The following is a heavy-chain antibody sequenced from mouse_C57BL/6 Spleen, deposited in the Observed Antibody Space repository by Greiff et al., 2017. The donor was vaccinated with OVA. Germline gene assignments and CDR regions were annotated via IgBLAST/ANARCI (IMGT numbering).Heavy chain of an antibody. D-gene: IGHD2-12*01. V-gene: IGHV1-53*01. CDR2: INPRNGGT. Sequence: QVQLQQSGPELVKPGASVKLSCKASGYTFTSYWMHWVKQRPGQGLEWIGNINPRNGGTNYHEKFKSKATLTVDKSSSTAYMQLRSLTSEDSAVYYGANSGDSYDGRSYVDYWGQGTTLTVSS. CDR1: GYTFTSYW. CDR3: ANSGDSYDGRSYVDY. J-gene: IGHJ2*01.